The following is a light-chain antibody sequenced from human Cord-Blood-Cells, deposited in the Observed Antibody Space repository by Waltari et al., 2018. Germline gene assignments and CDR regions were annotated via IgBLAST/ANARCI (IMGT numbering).Light chain of an antibody. CDR3: YSTDSSGNHRV. CDR2: EDS. J-gene: IGLJ2*01. Sequence: SYELTQSPSVSGSPGQTTRINCSGDALPNKYAYWYKQKSGQAPVLVIYEDSKRPSGIPERFSGSSSGTMATLTISGAQVEEEADYYCYSTDSSGNHRVFGGGTKLTVL. CDR1: ALPNKY. V-gene: IGLV3-10*01.